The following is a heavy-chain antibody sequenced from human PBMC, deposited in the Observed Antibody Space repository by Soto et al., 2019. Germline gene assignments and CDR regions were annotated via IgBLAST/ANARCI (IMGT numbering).Heavy chain of an antibody. V-gene: IGHV2-5*02. Sequence: QITLKESGPTLVKPTQTLTLTCFFSGFSLSSSGVGVGWIRQPPGKALEWLALIYWDNDKHYSPSLKTRLTITKDTSKNQVFLTLTNVDPVDTGTYYCARISSGFGELFDYWGQGTLVTVSS. CDR3: ARISSGFGELFDY. J-gene: IGHJ4*02. D-gene: IGHD3-10*01. CDR2: IYWDNDK. CDR1: GFSLSSSGVG.